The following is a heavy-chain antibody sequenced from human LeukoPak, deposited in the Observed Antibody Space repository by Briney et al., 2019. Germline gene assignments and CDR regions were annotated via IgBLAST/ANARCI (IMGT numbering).Heavy chain of an antibody. CDR1: GGSFSGYY. CDR2: INHSGST. D-gene: IGHD4-11*01. V-gene: IGHV4-34*01. J-gene: IGHJ4*02. Sequence: SETLSLTCAVYGGSFSGYYWSWIRQPPGKGLEWIGEINHSGSTNYNPSLKSRVTISVDTSKNQFSLKLSSVTAADTAMYYCTRGPYSNLGRFDYWGQGTLVTVSS. CDR3: TRGPYSNLGRFDY.